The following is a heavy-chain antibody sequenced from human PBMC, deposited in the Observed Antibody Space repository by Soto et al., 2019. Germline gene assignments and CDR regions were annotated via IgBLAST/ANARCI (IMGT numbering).Heavy chain of an antibody. CDR2: ITRSGSEA. V-gene: IGHV3-23*01. D-gene: IGHD6-19*01. Sequence: PGGSLRLSCAASGFTLSVSAMSWARQPQGKGLEHVASITRSGSEAFYGDSVRGRFAMSRDNSKTMLILKMNSLRVEDTARYYCAKRGSASGWYWESWGQGALVTASS. CDR1: GFTLSVSA. CDR3: AKRGSASGWYWES. J-gene: IGHJ1*01.